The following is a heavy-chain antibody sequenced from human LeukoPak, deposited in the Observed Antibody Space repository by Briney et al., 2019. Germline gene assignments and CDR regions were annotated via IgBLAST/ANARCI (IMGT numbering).Heavy chain of an antibody. CDR1: GFTFSSYS. V-gene: IGHV3-21*01. D-gene: IGHD6-13*01. J-gene: IGHJ4*02. CDR3: ASNPPGIAAAGILKDY. CDR2: ISSSSSYI. Sequence: GGSLRLSCAASGFTFSSYSMNWVRQAPGKGLEWVSSISSSSSYIYYADSVKGRFTISRDNAKNSLYLHMNSLRAEDTAVYYCASNPPGIAAAGILKDYWGQGTLVTVSS.